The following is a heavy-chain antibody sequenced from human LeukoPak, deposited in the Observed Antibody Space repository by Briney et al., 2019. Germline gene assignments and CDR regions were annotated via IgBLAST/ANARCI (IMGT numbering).Heavy chain of an antibody. V-gene: IGHV1-8*01. J-gene: IGHJ4*02. CDR3: ARYSLGLGKKNDF. Sequence: GASVKVSCKTSGYTFTIYDINWVRQATGQGPEGMGWMNPNSGNTGYAQKFQGRVTMTRNTSINTAYMELSGLRSEDTAVYYCARYSLGLGKKNDFWGQGTLVTVSS. D-gene: IGHD1-26*01. CDR2: MNPNSGNT. CDR1: GYTFTIYD.